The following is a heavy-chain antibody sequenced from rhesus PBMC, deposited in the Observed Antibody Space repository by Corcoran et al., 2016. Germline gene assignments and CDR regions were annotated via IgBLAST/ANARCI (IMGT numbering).Heavy chain of an antibody. J-gene: IGHJ4*01. CDR3: TRGGSAPAKGFDY. CDR1: GFPFRSFV. CDR2: IRSASSYI. D-gene: IGHD3-22*01. V-gene: IGHV3S16*01. Sequence: VQMVESGGGLVQPGGSLRLSCAASGFPFRSFVFRLVRQAPGKGLEWVSSIRSASSYIYYADSVKGRFTISRDNAKNSLSLQMNSLRAEDTAVYYCTRGGSAPAKGFDYWGQGVLVTVSS.